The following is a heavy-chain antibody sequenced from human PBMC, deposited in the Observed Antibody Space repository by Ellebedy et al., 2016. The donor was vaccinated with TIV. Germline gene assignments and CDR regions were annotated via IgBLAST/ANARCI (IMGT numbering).Heavy chain of an antibody. V-gene: IGHV3-7*03. Sequence: GESLKISCAASGFMFRSFWMSWVRQAPGKGLEWVANIKDDGSEKYYVDSVKGRFTISRDNAKNSLYLQMNSLRVEDTAVYYCASYDSSGNYFDYWGQGTLVTVSS. D-gene: IGHD3-22*01. CDR3: ASYDSSGNYFDY. J-gene: IGHJ4*02. CDR2: IKDDGSEK. CDR1: GFMFRSFW.